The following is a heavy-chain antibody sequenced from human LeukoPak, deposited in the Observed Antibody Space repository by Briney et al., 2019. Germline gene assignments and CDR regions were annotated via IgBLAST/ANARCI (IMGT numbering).Heavy chain of an antibody. D-gene: IGHD6-19*01. J-gene: IGHJ3*02. V-gene: IGHV3-7*01. CDR2: IKQDGSEK. CDR1: GFTFSSYS. Sequence: GGSLRLSCAASGFTFSSYSMNWVRQAPGKGLEWVANIKQDGSEKYYVDSVKGRFTISRDNAKNSLYLQMNSLRAEDTAVYYCARLYSSGWYDAFDIWGQGTMVTVSS. CDR3: ARLYSSGWYDAFDI.